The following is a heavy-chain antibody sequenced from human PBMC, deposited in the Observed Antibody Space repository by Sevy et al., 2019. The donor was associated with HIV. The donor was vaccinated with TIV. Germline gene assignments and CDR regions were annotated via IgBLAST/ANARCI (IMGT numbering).Heavy chain of an antibody. D-gene: IGHD5-12*01. V-gene: IGHV3-53*01. CDR2: IYSGGST. CDR3: ARSQSGYDLTIFDY. CDR1: GFTVSSNY. J-gene: IGHJ4*02. Sequence: GESLKISCAASGFTVSSNYMSWVRQAPGKGLEWVSVIYSGGSTYYADSVKGRFTISRDNSKNTLYLQMNSLRAEDTAVYYCARSQSGYDLTIFDYWGQGTLVTVSS.